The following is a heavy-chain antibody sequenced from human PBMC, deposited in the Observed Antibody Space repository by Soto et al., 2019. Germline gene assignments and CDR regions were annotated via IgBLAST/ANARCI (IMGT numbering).Heavy chain of an antibody. CDR1: GGSISRNNHY. CDR3: ARLGSNGWDQGSYFDY. CDR2: IPFSGST. V-gene: IGHV4-39*01. J-gene: IGHJ4*02. Sequence: QLQLQESGPGLVKPSETLSLNCTVSGGSISRNNHYWGWIRQSPGKGLEWIGSIPFSGSTNYNPSLKSRVRVSMETSRSQFSLRMSSVTAADTAVFYCARLGSNGWDQGSYFDYWGQGILVTVSS. D-gene: IGHD6-19*01.